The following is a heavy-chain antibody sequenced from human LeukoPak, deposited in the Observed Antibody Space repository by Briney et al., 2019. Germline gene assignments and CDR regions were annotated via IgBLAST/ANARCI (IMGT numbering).Heavy chain of an antibody. CDR1: GFTFSSYS. CDR3: ASTYGSGSYLHS. D-gene: IGHD3-10*01. Sequence: ALRLSCAASGFTFSSYSMNWVRQAPGKGLEWVSEISWNGDIIGYADSVKGRFLISRDNARRSLYLQMNSLRLEDTAFYYCASTYGSGSYLHSWGPGTLVTVSS. V-gene: IGHV3-9*01. J-gene: IGHJ4*02. CDR2: ISWNGDII.